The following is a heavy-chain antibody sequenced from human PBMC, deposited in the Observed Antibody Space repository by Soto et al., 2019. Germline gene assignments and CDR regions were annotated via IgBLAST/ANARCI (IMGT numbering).Heavy chain of an antibody. CDR1: GGSFSGYY. D-gene: IGHD3-10*01. Sequence: QVQLQQWGAGLLKPSETLSLTCAVYGGSFSGYYWSWIRQPPGKGLEWIGEINHSGSSNYNPSLKSRVTRSVDTSKNQFSLKLSSVTAADTAVYYCARGGIIMVRGRHWFDPWGQGTLVTVSS. CDR3: ARGGIIMVRGRHWFDP. J-gene: IGHJ5*02. CDR2: INHSGSS. V-gene: IGHV4-34*01.